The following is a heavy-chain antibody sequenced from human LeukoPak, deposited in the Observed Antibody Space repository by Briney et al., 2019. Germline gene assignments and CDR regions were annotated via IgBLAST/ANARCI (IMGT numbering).Heavy chain of an antibody. V-gene: IGHV3-48*04. CDR3: VVRGARETTVTYFDY. J-gene: IGHJ4*02. CDR2: ISGSGRPI. Sequence: GGSLRLSCAVSGFTFSSYSMNWIRQAPGKGLEWVSYISGSGRPITYADSVKGRFTISRDNAKNLLYLQMNSLRAEDTAVCYCVVRGARETTVTYFDYWGQGTLVTVSS. D-gene: IGHD4-17*01. CDR1: GFTFSSYS.